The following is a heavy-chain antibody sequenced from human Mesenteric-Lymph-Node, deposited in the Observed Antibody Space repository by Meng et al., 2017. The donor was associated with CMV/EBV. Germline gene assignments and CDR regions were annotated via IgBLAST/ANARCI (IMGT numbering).Heavy chain of an antibody. CDR1: GFTFSRYS. CDR2: ISSSTSVI. Sequence: GESLKISCAASGFTFSRYSMNWARQAPGKGLEWISFISSSTSVIYYAESVKGRFTISRDNSKNTLYLQMNSLRAEDTAVYYCARRGDAFDIWGQGTMVTVSS. V-gene: IGHV3-48*01. D-gene: IGHD3-10*01. CDR3: ARRGDAFDI. J-gene: IGHJ3*02.